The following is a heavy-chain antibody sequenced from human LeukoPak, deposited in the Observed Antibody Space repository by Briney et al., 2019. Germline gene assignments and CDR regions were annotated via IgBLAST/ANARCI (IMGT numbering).Heavy chain of an antibody. CDR1: GYTFTSYA. D-gene: IGHD6-25*01. CDR3: ATAAVGLMSNAFDI. CDR2: INTNTGNP. J-gene: IGHJ3*02. V-gene: IGHV7-4-1*02. Sequence: ASVKVSCKASGYTFTSYAMNWVRQAPGQGLEWMGWINTNTGNPTYAQGFTGRFVFSLDTSVSTAYLQISSLKAEDTAVYYCATAAVGLMSNAFDIWGQGTMVTVSS.